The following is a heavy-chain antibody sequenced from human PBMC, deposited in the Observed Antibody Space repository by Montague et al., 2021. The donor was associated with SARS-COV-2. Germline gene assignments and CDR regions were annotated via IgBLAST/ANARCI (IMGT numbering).Heavy chain of an antibody. CDR1: GFTFSSYA. V-gene: IGHV3-30*04. D-gene: IGHD3-10*01. CDR2: ISYDGSNK. J-gene: IGHJ5*02. Sequence: SLRLSCAASGFTFSSYAMHWVRQAPGKGLEWVAVISYDGSNKYYADSXXGRFTISRDNSKNTLYLQMNGLRAEDTAVYYCARDGREGLLWFGELLFGWFDPWGQGTLVTVSS. CDR3: ARDGREGLLWFGELLFGWFDP.